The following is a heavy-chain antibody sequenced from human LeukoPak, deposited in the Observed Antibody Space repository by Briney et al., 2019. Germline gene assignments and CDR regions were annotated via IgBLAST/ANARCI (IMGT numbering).Heavy chain of an antibody. CDR3: ARDITVEMATTDY. Sequence: ASVKVSCKASGYTFTGYYMHWVRQAPGQGLEWMGWISAYNGNTNYAQKLQGRVTMTTDTSTSTAYMELRSLRSDDTAVYYCARDITVEMATTDYWGQGTLVTVSS. J-gene: IGHJ4*02. CDR1: GYTFTGYY. CDR2: ISAYNGNT. V-gene: IGHV1-18*04. D-gene: IGHD5-12*01.